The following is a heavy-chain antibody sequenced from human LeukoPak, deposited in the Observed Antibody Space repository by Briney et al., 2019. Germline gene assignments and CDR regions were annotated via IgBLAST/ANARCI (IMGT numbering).Heavy chain of an antibody. CDR1: GGTFSSYA. CDR2: IIPIFGTA. CDR3: AKGQKYGEYFQH. Sequence: ASVKVSCKASGGTFSSYAISWVRQAPGQGLEWMGGIIPIFGTANYAQKFQGRVTITADESTSTAYMELSSLRPEDTALYYCAKGQKYGEYFQHWGQGTLVTVSS. V-gene: IGHV1-69*13. D-gene: IGHD4-17*01. J-gene: IGHJ1*01.